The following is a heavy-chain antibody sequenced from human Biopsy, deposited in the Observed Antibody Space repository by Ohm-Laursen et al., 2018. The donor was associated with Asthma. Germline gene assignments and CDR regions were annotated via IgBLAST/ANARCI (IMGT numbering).Heavy chain of an antibody. V-gene: IGHV3-33*08. CDR2: IWYDGRKK. Sequence: SLRLSCAASGFTVSTNGMSWVRQPPGKGLEWVSFIWYDGRKKTYADSVKGRFTISRDNSKNTLYLQMNSLRAEDTAVYYCARKIAARGGMGVWGQGTTVTVSS. D-gene: IGHD6-6*01. CDR1: GFTVSTNG. J-gene: IGHJ6*02. CDR3: ARKIAARGGMGV.